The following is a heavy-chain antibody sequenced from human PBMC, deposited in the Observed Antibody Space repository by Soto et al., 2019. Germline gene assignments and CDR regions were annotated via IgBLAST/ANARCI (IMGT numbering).Heavy chain of an antibody. D-gene: IGHD7-27*01. J-gene: IGHJ2*01. CDR3: ARDPDAPGGYFDL. CDR2: ISSSSSTI. CDR1: GFTFSSYS. Sequence: EVQLVESGGGLVQPGGSLRLSCAASGFTFSSYSMNWVRQAPGKGLEWVSYISSSSSTIYYADSVKGRFTISRDNAKNSLYLQMNSLGDEDTAVYYCARDPDAPGGYFDLWGRGTLVTVSS. V-gene: IGHV3-48*02.